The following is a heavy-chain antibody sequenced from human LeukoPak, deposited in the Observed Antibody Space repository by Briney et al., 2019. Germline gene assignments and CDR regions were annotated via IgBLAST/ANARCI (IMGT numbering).Heavy chain of an antibody. CDR3: ARHISSGGTYAHFDY. CDR2: IHYNGIT. V-gene: IGHV4-59*08. J-gene: IGHJ4*02. D-gene: IGHD1-26*01. CDR1: GSMYNYY. Sequence: SETLSLTCTVSGSMYNYYWSWIRQPPGKGLEWIGYIHYNGITSYNPSLESRVTMSLDTSENQVSLKLTAVTAADTAVYYCARHISSGGTYAHFDYWGQGTLVTVSS.